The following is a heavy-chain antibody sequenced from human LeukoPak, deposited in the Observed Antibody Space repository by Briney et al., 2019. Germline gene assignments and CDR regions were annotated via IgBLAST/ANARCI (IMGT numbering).Heavy chain of an antibody. V-gene: IGHV3-23*01. J-gene: IGHJ4*02. Sequence: GGSLRLSCAASGFTFSSYALSWVRQAPGKGLECVSAISGSGGSTYSADSLKGRFTISRDNSKNTLYLQINSLRTDDTAVFYCARGGLGSAFDNWGQGTLVTVSS. D-gene: IGHD6-19*01. CDR1: GFTFSSYA. CDR3: ARGGLGSAFDN. CDR2: ISGSGGST.